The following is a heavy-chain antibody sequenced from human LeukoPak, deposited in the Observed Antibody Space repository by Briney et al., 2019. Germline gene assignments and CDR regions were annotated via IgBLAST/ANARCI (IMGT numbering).Heavy chain of an antibody. J-gene: IGHJ5*02. CDR1: GYTFTSYA. Sequence: GASVKVSCKASGYTFTSYAMNWVRQAPGQGLEWMGWINTNTGNPTYAQGFTGRFVFSLDTSVSTAYLQISSLKAEDTAVYYCVRDRSIGIVGATCSSCWFDPWGQGTLVTVSS. CDR2: INTNTGNP. CDR3: VRDRSIGIVGATCSSCWFDP. D-gene: IGHD1-26*01. V-gene: IGHV7-4-1*02.